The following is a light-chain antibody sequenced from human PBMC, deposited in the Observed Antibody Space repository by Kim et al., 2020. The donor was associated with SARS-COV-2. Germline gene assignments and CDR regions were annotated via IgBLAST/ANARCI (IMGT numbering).Light chain of an antibody. Sequence: SVSPGQTASITCSGDNLGNKYACWYQQKPGQSPLLVIYQDTRRPSGIPDRFSGSNSGNTATLTISGTQAMYEADYYCQTWDGITAVFGGGTQLTVL. CDR1: NLGNKY. CDR2: QDT. J-gene: IGLJ3*02. CDR3: QTWDGITAV. V-gene: IGLV3-1*01.